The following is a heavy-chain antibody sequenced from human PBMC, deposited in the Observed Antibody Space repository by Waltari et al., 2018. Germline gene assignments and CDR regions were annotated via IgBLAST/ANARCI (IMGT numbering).Heavy chain of an antibody. J-gene: IGHJ4*02. D-gene: IGHD3-10*01. CDR1: GFDYSSYA. V-gene: IGHV3-23*05. Sequence: VYLLESGGGLVQPGGSLRLSCVGSGFDYSSYAMSWVRQAPGKGLEWVSGIDNSGETTYYVGSVKGRFTISRDDSRNTVYLHMTTLRVDETAVYYCAKDSGYSMIRGRENSWGQGTLVIVSS. CDR2: IDNSGETT. CDR3: AKDSGYSMIRGRENS.